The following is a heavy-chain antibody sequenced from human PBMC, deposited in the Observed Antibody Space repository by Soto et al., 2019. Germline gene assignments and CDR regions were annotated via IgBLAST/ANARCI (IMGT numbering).Heavy chain of an antibody. CDR3: ARVGMVRGVIYYFDY. Sequence: PSETLSLTCTVSGGSISSGGYYWSWIRQHPGKGLEWIGYIYYSGSTYYNPSLKSRVTVSVDTSKNQFSLKLSSVTAADTAVYYCARVGMVRGVIYYFDYWGQGTLVTVYS. D-gene: IGHD3-10*01. J-gene: IGHJ4*02. CDR2: IYYSGST. CDR1: GGSISSGGYY. V-gene: IGHV4-31*03.